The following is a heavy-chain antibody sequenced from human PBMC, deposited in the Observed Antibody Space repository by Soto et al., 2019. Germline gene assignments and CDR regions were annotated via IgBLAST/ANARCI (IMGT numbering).Heavy chain of an antibody. Sequence: PGGSLRLSCAASGFTFSTYNMNWVRQAPGKGLEWVSSISSSSSYIYYADSVKGRFTISRDNAKNSLYLQMNSLRAEDTAVYYCARDYAFWSGRGGMDVWGQGTTVTVSS. V-gene: IGHV3-21*01. J-gene: IGHJ6*02. CDR2: ISSSSSYI. CDR3: ARDYAFWSGRGGMDV. CDR1: GFTFSTYN. D-gene: IGHD3-3*01.